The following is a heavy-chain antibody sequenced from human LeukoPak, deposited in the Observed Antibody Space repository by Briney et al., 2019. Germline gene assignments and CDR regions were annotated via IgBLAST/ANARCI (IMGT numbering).Heavy chain of an antibody. CDR2: ISSSSSYI. CDR3: AEKNGPY. V-gene: IGHV3-21*01. CDR1: GFTFSNYS. J-gene: IGHJ4*02. Sequence: PGGSLILSCAASGFTFSNYSMNTVRQTPGKGLEWVSSISSSSSYIYYADSVKGRFTISRDNAKNSLYLQMNSLRAEDTAVYYCAEKNGPYWGQGTLVTVSS.